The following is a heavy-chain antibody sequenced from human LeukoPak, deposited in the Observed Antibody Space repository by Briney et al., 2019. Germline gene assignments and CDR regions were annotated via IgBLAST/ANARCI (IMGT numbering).Heavy chain of an antibody. CDR1: GGSFSGYY. CDR3: ASSDGSGYYVAY. CDR2: IYYSGST. Sequence: SETLSLTCAVYGGSFSGYYWSWIRQPPGKGLEWIGSIYYSGSTYYNPSLKSRVTISVDTSKTQFSLKLSSVTAADTAVFYCASSDGSGYYVAYWGQGTLVTVSS. J-gene: IGHJ4*02. V-gene: IGHV4-34*01. D-gene: IGHD3-22*01.